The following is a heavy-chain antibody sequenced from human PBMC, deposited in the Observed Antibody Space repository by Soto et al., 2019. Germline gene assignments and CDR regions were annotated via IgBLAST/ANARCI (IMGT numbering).Heavy chain of an antibody. CDR2: ISGTTTYI. CDR1: GFLFGSYA. CDR3: ARERSPGMALPDLDS. J-gene: IGHJ4*02. Sequence: EVQLVESGGGLVKPGASLRLSCAASGFLFGSYAMNWVRQAPGKGLEWVSSISGTTTYIDYADSLKGRFTISRDNAKNSLYLHMNSLTAADTAVDYCARERSPGMALPDLDSWGQGTLVIVSS. V-gene: IGHV3-21*02. D-gene: IGHD5-12*01.